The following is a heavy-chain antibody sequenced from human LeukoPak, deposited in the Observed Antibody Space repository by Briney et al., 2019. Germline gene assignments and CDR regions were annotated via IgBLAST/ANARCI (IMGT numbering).Heavy chain of an antibody. CDR3: VRESYSRYFDY. CDR2: IYYSGTT. Sequence: SETLSLTCTVSGDSISSYYCDWIRQPPGKGLEWIGYIYYSGTTNYNPSLKSRVAISVDTSKNQFSLKLSSVTAADTAVYYCVRESYSRYFDYWGQGSLVTVSS. V-gene: IGHV4-59*01. D-gene: IGHD4-11*01. CDR1: GDSISSYY. J-gene: IGHJ4*02.